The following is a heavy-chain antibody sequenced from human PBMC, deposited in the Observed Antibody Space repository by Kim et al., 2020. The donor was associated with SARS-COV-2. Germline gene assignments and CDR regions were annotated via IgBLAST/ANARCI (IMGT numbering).Heavy chain of an antibody. J-gene: IGHJ5*02. V-gene: IGHV1-18*01. Sequence: TGNTNYAQKLQGRVTMTTDTSTSTAYMGLRSLRSDDTAVYYCAREDWFDPWGQGTLVTVSS. CDR2: TGNT. CDR3: AREDWFDP.